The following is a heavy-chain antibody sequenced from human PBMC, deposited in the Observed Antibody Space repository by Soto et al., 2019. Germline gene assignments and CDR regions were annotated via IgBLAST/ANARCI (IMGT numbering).Heavy chain of an antibody. CDR1: GYTFTSYG. CDR2: ISAYNGNT. Sequence: ASVKVSCKASGYTFTSYGISWVRQAPGQGPEWMGWISAYNGNTNYAQKLQGRVTMTTDTSTSTAYMELRSLRSDDTAVYYCARDLEGIVVVVAATRGNWFDPWGQGTLVTVSS. CDR3: ARDLEGIVVVVAATRGNWFDP. D-gene: IGHD2-15*01. V-gene: IGHV1-18*01. J-gene: IGHJ5*02.